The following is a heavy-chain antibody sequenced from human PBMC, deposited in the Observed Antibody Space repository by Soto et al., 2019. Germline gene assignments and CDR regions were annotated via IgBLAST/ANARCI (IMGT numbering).Heavy chain of an antibody. V-gene: IGHV3-74*01. Sequence: EVQLVESGGDLVQPGGSLRLSCAASGFTSSSYWMNWVRQAPGKGLVWVSRINSDGSSTSYADSVKGRFTISRDNAKNTLYLQMNSLRAEDTAVYYCARGGVRRARCCVDYYYMDVWGKGTTVTVSS. CDR1: GFTSSSYW. D-gene: IGHD3-10*01. CDR2: INSDGSST. CDR3: ARGGVRRARCCVDYYYMDV. J-gene: IGHJ6*03.